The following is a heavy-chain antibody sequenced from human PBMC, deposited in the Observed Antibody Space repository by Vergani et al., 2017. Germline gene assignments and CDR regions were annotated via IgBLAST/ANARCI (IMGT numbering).Heavy chain of an antibody. J-gene: IGHJ4*02. D-gene: IGHD6-19*01. CDR1: GGSFSGYY. CDR2: IYYSGST. CDR3: ARGRYSSGWTQRTFDY. Sequence: QVQLQQWGAGLLKPSETLSLTCAVYGGSFSGYYWSWIRQPPGKGLEWIGYIYYSGSTNYNPSLKSRVTISVDTSKNQFSLKLSSVTAADTAVYYCARGRYSSGWTQRTFDYWGQGTLVTVSS. V-gene: IGHV4-34*11.